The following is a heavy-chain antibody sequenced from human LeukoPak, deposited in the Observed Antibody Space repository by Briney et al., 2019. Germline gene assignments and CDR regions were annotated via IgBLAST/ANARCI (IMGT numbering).Heavy chain of an antibody. CDR1: GFTFSSYA. J-gene: IGHJ4*02. Sequence: SGGSLRLSCAASGFTFSSYAMSWVRQAPGKGLEWVSAISGSGGSTYYADSVKGRFTISRDNSKNTLYLQMNSLRAEDTAIYYCAKNVDTAMVPDYWGQGALVTVSS. V-gene: IGHV3-23*01. D-gene: IGHD5-18*01. CDR2: ISGSGGST. CDR3: AKNVDTAMVPDY.